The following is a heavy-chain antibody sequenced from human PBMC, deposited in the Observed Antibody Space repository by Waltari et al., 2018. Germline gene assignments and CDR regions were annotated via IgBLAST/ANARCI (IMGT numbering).Heavy chain of an antibody. CDR3: ARDRGWNTLDY. V-gene: IGHV3-7*04. Sequence: EVQLVESGGGLVQPGGSLRLSCAAPGFTFGSNWIAWVRQAPGRGLEWVANINQDGGETYYVDSVRGRFTISRDNARNSLYLQMDSLRDEDTALYYCARDRGWNTLDYWGQGTLVTVSS. CDR1: GFTFGSNW. J-gene: IGHJ4*02. D-gene: IGHD6-19*01. CDR2: INQDGGET.